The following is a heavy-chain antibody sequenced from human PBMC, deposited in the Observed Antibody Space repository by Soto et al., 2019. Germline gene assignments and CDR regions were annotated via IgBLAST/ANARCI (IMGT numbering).Heavy chain of an antibody. CDR2: IYYTGRT. J-gene: IGHJ5*01. V-gene: IGHV4-31*03. CDR3: ARRLWFGESLWFDS. Sequence: QVQLQESGPGLVKPSETLSLTCTVSGGPVSSGGCYWSWIRQLPGKGLEWIGYIYYTGRTDYNPSLKSRAIISVDTSKSQFSLKLNSVTAADTAVYYCARRLWFGESLWFDSWGRGTLVTVSS. D-gene: IGHD3-10*01. CDR1: GGPVSSGGCY.